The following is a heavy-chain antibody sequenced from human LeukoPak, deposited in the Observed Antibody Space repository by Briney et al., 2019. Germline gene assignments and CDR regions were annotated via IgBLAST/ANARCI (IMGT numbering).Heavy chain of an antibody. D-gene: IGHD5-24*01. CDR1: GYTLTELS. CDR3: ASILDGPGGAQADY. CDR2: FDPEDGET. J-gene: IGHJ4*02. V-gene: IGHV1-24*01. Sequence: ASVKVSCKVSGYTLTELSMHWVRQAPGKGLEWMGGFDPEDGETIYAQKFQGRVTMTEDTSTDTAYMELSSLRSDDTAVYYCASILDGPGGAQADYWGQGTLVTVSS.